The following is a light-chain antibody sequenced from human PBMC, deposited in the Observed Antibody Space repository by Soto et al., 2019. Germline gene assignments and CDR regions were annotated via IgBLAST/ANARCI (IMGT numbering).Light chain of an antibody. V-gene: IGKV3-15*01. Sequence: EIVMTQSPAILSVSPGERATLSCRASQSVSSNLAWYQQKPGQAPRLLIYGASTRATGIPARFSGSGSGTEFTLTISSLQYEDFAVYYCQQYNNWPGTFGQGTKVDIK. J-gene: IGKJ1*01. CDR2: GAS. CDR3: QQYNNWPGT. CDR1: QSVSSN.